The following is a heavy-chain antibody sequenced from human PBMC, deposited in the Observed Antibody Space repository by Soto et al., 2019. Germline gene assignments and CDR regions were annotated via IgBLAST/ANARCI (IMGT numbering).Heavy chain of an antibody. CDR1: GFTFRDHD. V-gene: IGHV3-13*01. J-gene: IGHJ3*02. D-gene: IGHD2-15*01. Sequence: EVHLVESGGGLVQPGGSLRLSCVGSGFTFRDHDMHWVRQSTGKGLEWVSGFGRVGDTYYSASVKGRFTISRENAKNSLFLQMNGLRAEDTAVYYCAKDRMNHNSVWDPFDIWGQGTMVTVSS. CDR2: FGRVGDT. CDR3: AKDRMNHNSVWDPFDI.